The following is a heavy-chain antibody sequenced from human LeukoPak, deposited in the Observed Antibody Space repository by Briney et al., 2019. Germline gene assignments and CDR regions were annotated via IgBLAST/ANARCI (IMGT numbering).Heavy chain of an antibody. CDR1: GFTFSSYS. D-gene: IGHD3-22*01. J-gene: IGHJ4*02. CDR2: ISSSRSYI. V-gene: IGHV3-21*01. CDR3: ARGASHYDTSGYYLDY. Sequence: GGSLRLSCAASGFTFSSYSMNWVRQAPGKGLEWVSSISSSRSYIYYADSVKGRFTISRDNAKNSLYLQMNSLRAEDTAVYYCARGASHYDTSGYYLDYWGQGTLVTVSS.